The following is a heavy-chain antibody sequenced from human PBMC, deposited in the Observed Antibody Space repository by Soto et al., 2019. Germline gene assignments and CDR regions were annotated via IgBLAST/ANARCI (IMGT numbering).Heavy chain of an antibody. Sequence: GGSLRLSCAASGFTFSSYGMHWVRQAPGKGLEWVAVIWYDGSNKYYADSVKGRFTISRDNSKNTLYLQMNSLRAEDTAVYYCARCPLLGVPYYFDYWGQGTLVTVSS. CDR2: IWYDGSNK. J-gene: IGHJ4*02. CDR1: GFTFSSYG. CDR3: ARCPLLGVPYYFDY. V-gene: IGHV3-33*01. D-gene: IGHD2-8*02.